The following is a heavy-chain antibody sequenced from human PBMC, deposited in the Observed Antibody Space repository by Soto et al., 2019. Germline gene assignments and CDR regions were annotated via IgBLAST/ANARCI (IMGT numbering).Heavy chain of an antibody. D-gene: IGHD3-10*01. J-gene: IGHJ4*02. CDR2: IYHSGST. Sequence: QLQLQESGSGLVKPSQTLSLTCAVSGGSISSGGYSWSWIRQPPGKGLEWIGYIYHSGSTYYNPSLNSRVTISVDRSKNQLSLKLSSVTAAETAVYYCARHAMVRGVTDYWGQGTLVTVSS. CDR3: ARHAMVRGVTDY. CDR1: GGSISSGGYS. V-gene: IGHV4-30-2*01.